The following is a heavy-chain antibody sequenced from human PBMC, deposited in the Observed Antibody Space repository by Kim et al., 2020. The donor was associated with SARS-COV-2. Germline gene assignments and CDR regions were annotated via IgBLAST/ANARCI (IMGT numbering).Heavy chain of an antibody. CDR3: ARHLRAYYYGSGSYGVAYNWFDP. CDR2: INHSGST. V-gene: IGHV4-34*01. D-gene: IGHD3-10*01. CDR1: GGSFSGYY. Sequence: SETLSLTCAVYGGSFSGYYWSWIRQPPGKGLEWIGEINHSGSTNYNPSLKSRVTISVDTSKNQFSLKLSSVTAADTAVYYCARHLRAYYYGSGSYGVAYNWFDPWGQGTLVTVSS. J-gene: IGHJ5*02.